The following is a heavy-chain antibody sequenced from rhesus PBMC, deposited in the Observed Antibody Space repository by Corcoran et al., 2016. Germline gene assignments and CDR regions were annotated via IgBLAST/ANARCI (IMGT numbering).Heavy chain of an antibody. CDR1: GYSISSGYG. J-gene: IGHJ4*01. CDR3: ASLYSSGWYTNPDY. V-gene: IGHV4-122*02. Sequence: QLQLQESGPGLVKPSETLSLTCAVSGYSISSGYGWSWIRQPPGKGLEWIGYISYSGSTSYNPPPKGRVTVSRDTAQNQFALKLSSVTAADTAVYYCASLYSSGWYTNPDYWGQGVLVTVSS. D-gene: IGHD6-31*01. CDR2: ISYSGST.